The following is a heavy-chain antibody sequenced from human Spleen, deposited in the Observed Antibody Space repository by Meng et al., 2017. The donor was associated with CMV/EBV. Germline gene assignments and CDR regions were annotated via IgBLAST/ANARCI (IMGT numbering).Heavy chain of an antibody. CDR2: INPKSGGT. J-gene: IGHJ5*02. D-gene: IGHD3-3*01. Sequence: ASVKVSCKASGYTFTGYYIHWVRQAPGQGLEWMGWINPKSGGTNYAQKFQGRVTMTRDTSISTAYMELSRLRSDDTAVYYCAGARGAFGVVISWFDPWGQGTLVTVSS. V-gene: IGHV1-2*02. CDR3: AGARGAFGVVISWFDP. CDR1: GYTFTGYY.